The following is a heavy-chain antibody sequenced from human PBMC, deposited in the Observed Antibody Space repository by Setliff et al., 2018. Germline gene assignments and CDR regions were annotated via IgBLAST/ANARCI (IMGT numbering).Heavy chain of an antibody. CDR1: GGTFSSYA. V-gene: IGHV1-69*13. CDR3: ALDRGKKPLQLWHDAHYYGMDV. D-gene: IGHD5-18*01. CDR2: IIPIFGTA. Sequence: WASVKVSCKASGGTFSSYAISWVRQAPGQGLEWMGGIIPIFGTANYAQKFQGRVTITADESTSTAYMELSSLRSEDTAAYYCALDRGKKPLQLWHDAHYYGMDVWGQGTTVTVSS. J-gene: IGHJ6*02.